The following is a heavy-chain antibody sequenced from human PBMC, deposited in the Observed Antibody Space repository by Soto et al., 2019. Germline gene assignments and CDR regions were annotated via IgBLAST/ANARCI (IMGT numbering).Heavy chain of an antibody. J-gene: IGHJ6*03. CDR3: TRFNWPPGYCSGGSCSHYYYYYMDV. Sequence: GGSLRLSCTASGFTFGDYAMSWFRQAPGKGLEWVGFIRSKAYGGTTEYAASVKGRFTISRDDSKSIAYLQMNSLKTEDTAVYYCTRFNWPPGYCSGGSCSHYYYYYMDVWGKGTTVTVSS. V-gene: IGHV3-49*03. CDR1: GFTFGDYA. D-gene: IGHD2-15*01. CDR2: IRSKAYGGTT.